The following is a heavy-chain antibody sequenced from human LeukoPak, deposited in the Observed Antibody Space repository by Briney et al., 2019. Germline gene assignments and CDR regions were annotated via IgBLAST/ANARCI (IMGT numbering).Heavy chain of an antibody. J-gene: IGHJ4*02. CDR2: IYYSGST. V-gene: IGHV4-59*08. CDR3: ARLGAGYDFWSGYYSGGIHYFDY. D-gene: IGHD3-3*01. Sequence: PSETLSLTCTVSGGSISSYYWSWIRQPPGKGLEWIGYIYYSGSTNYNPSLKSRVTISADTSKNQFSLKLSSVTAADTAVYYCARLGAGYDFWSGYYSGGIHYFDYWGQGTLVTVSS. CDR1: GGSISSYY.